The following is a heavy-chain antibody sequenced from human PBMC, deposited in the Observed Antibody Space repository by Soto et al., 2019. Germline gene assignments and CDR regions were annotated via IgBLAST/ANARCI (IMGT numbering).Heavy chain of an antibody. J-gene: IGHJ4*02. CDR3: ARHRGPTGPNY. D-gene: IGHD3-10*01. CDR2: MYHSGNT. V-gene: IGHV4-39*01. Sequence: QLQLQESGPGLVKPSETLSLTCTVSGDSISSNNYHWGWIRQPPGKGLEWIGSMYHSGNTYHNPSLKSRVTISVDTPKNQLSLNRRSVTAADTAVYYCARHRGPTGPNYWGQGTLVTVSS. CDR1: GDSISSNNYH.